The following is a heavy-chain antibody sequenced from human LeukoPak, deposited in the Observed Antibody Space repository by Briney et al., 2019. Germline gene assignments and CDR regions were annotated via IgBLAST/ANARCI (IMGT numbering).Heavy chain of an antibody. D-gene: IGHD2-2*01. CDR1: GYTFTGYY. J-gene: IGHJ6*03. CDR3: ASSPLLGYCSSTSCPDYYYYYMDV. Sequence: GASVKVSCKTSGYTFTGYYMHWVRQAPGQGLEWMGWINPNSGGTNYAQKFQGRVTMTRDTSISTAYMELSRLRSDDTAVYYCASSPLLGYCSSTSCPDYYYYYMDVWGKGATVTVSS. CDR2: INPNSGGT. V-gene: IGHV1-2*02.